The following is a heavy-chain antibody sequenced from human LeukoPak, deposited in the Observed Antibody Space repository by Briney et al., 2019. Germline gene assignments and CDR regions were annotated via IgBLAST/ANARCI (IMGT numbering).Heavy chain of an antibody. Sequence: SETLSLTCTVSGGSISGYYWSWIRQTPGKGLAWIGYIHYSGNTNYNPSLKSRVTMSVDTSKNQFSLQLSSVTAADTAIYFCARRGCGDKRWIDYWGQGTLVTVSS. CDR2: IHYSGNT. D-gene: IGHD4-23*01. CDR1: GGSISGYY. V-gene: IGHV4-59*01. CDR3: ARRGCGDKRWIDY. J-gene: IGHJ4*02.